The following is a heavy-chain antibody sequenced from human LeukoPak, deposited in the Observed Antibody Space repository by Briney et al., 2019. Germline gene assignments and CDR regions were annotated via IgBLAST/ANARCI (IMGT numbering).Heavy chain of an antibody. CDR3: ARERKYDSNFDY. CDR2: ISTSSSYI. D-gene: IGHD1-1*01. Sequence: PGGSLRLSCAASGFTFSSYSMNWVRQAPGKGLEWVSSISTSSSYIHYADSVKGRFTISRDNAKNSLYLQMNSLRAEDTAVYYCARERKYDSNFDYWGQGTLVTVSS. J-gene: IGHJ4*02. V-gene: IGHV3-21*01. CDR1: GFTFSSYS.